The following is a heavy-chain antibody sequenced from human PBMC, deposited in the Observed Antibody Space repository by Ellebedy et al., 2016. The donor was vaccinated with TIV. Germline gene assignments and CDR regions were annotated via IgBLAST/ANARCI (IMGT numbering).Heavy chain of an antibody. V-gene: IGHV3-23*01. J-gene: IGHJ6*02. CDR1: GFTFSGYA. CDR2: INNGGRTT. CDR3: AKDMVFGDGKWEIDV. D-gene: IGHD1-26*01. Sequence: GESLKISCVASGFTFSGYAMSWVRQAPGKGLGWVSGINNGGRTTSYADSVKGRFTISRDNSRSTLYLQMNSRRAEDSAVYYCAKDMVFGDGKWEIDVWGQGTTVTVSS.